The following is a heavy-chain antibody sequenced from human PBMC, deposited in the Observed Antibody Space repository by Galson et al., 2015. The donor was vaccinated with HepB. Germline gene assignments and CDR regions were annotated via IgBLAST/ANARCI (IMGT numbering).Heavy chain of an antibody. D-gene: IGHD6-13*01. CDR3: ARAWAGYSSSWGAYYFDY. CDR2: IYSGGST. CDR1: GFTVSSNY. Sequence: SLRLSCAASGFTVSSNYMSWVRQAPGKGLEWVSVIYSGGSTYYADSVKGRFTISRHNSKNTLYLQMNSLRAEDTAVYYCARAWAGYSSSWGAYYFDYWGQGTLVTVSS. J-gene: IGHJ4*02. V-gene: IGHV3-53*04.